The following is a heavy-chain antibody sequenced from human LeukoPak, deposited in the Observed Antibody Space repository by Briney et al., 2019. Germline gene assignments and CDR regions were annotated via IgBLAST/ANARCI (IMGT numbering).Heavy chain of an antibody. CDR1: GFTFDDHG. CDR3: ARLKINHGWKGGMDY. Sequence: GGSLRLSCAASGFTFDDHGMTWVRHVPGKGLEWVSNNWNGATTNYADSVKGRFTISRDNAKNSLYLQMNSLRAEDTAFYYCARLKINHGWKGGMDYWGQGTLVTVSS. D-gene: IGHD1-1*01. CDR2: NNWNGATT. V-gene: IGHV3-20*04. J-gene: IGHJ4*02.